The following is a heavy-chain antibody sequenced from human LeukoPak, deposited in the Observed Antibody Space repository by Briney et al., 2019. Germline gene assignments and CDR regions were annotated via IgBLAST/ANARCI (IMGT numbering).Heavy chain of an antibody. CDR3: AKARNRPGSPPSGY. V-gene: IGHV1-69*06. CDR1: GGTFSSYA. Sequence: ASVKVSCKASGGTFSSYAISWVRQAPGQGLEWMGGIIPIFGTANYAQKFQGRVTITADKSTSTAYMELSSLRSEDTAVYYCAKARNRPGSPPSGYWGQGTLVTVSS. J-gene: IGHJ4*02. CDR2: IIPIFGTA. D-gene: IGHD1-26*01.